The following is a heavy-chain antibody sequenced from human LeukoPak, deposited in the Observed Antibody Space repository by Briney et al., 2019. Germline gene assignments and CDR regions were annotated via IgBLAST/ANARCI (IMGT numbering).Heavy chain of an antibody. CDR1: GFIFRSYW. CDR2: IKQDGSEK. J-gene: IGHJ5*02. D-gene: IGHD3-10*01. V-gene: IGHV3-7*01. CDR3: ARGGVLPNWFDP. Sequence: PGGSLRLSCAASGFIFRSYWMSWVRQAPGKGLEWVANIKQDGSEKYYVDSVKGRFTISRDNAKNSLYLQMNSLRAEDTAVYYCARGGVLPNWFDPWGQRTLVTVSS.